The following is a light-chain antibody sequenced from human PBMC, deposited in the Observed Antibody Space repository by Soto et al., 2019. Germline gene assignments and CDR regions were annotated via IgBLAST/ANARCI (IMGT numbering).Light chain of an antibody. CDR3: QSYDSSNHVV. Sequence: NFMLTQPHSVSASPGKTVTIPCTGSGGSLADRYVQWYQQRPGSAPTAVISEDNQRPSGVPDRFSGSIDSSSNTASLSISGLKTEDEADYYCQSYDSSNHVVFGGGTKVTVL. CDR1: GGSLADRY. V-gene: IGLV6-57*02. CDR2: EDN. J-gene: IGLJ2*01.